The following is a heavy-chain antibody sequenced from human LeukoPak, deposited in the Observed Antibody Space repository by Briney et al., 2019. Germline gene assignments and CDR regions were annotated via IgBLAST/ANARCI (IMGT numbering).Heavy chain of an antibody. Sequence: GGSLRLSCEASGFTFSSYAMHWVRQAPGKGLEWVAVISYDGSNKYYADSVKGRFTISRDNSKNTVYLQMNSLRAEDTAVYYCARRGNCSSTSCLNWFDPWGQGTLVTVSS. D-gene: IGHD2-2*01. CDR3: ARRGNCSSTSCLNWFDP. CDR1: GFTFSSYA. CDR2: ISYDGSNK. J-gene: IGHJ5*02. V-gene: IGHV3-30-3*01.